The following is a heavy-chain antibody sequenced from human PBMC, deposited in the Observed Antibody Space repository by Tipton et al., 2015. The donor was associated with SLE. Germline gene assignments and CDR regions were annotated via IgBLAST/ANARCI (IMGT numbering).Heavy chain of an antibody. CDR3: ARDNWGSYDY. CDR1: GFTFSDYY. J-gene: IGHJ4*02. Sequence: SLRLSCAASGFTFSDYYMDWVRQAPGKGLEWVAHTRKMGNTYSTLHAASVQGRFTISRDDSKKLTFLQMNSLTTEDTAVYFCARDNWGSYDYWGQGTLVTVSS. D-gene: IGHD7-27*01. CDR2: TRKMGNTYST. V-gene: IGHV3-72*01.